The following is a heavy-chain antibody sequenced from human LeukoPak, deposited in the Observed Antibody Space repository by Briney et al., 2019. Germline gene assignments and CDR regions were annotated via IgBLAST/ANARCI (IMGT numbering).Heavy chain of an antibody. CDR3: ASPTSGDGSIH. V-gene: IGHV1-69*04. Sequence: ASVKVSCKASGGTFSSYAISWVRQAPGQGLEWMGRITPILGIANYAQKFQGRVTITADKSTSTAYMELSSLRSEDTAVYYCASPTSGDGSIHWGQGTLVTVSS. CDR2: ITPILGIA. CDR1: GGTFSSYA. J-gene: IGHJ4*02. D-gene: IGHD2-2*01.